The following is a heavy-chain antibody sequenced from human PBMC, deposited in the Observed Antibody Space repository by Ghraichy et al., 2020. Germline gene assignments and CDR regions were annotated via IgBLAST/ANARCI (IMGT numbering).Heavy chain of an antibody. Sequence: SETLSLTCTVSGGSISSSSYYWGWIRQPPGKGLEWIGSIYYSGSTYYNPSLKSRVTISVDTSKNQFSLKLSSVTAADTAVYYCARLDGYIEDYWGQGTLVTVSS. CDR2: IYYSGST. J-gene: IGHJ4*02. V-gene: IGHV4-39*01. D-gene: IGHD5-24*01. CDR3: ARLDGYIEDY. CDR1: GGSISSSSYY.